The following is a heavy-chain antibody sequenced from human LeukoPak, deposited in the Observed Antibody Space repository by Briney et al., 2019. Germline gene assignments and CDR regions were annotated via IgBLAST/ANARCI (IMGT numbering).Heavy chain of an antibody. Sequence: GGSLRLSRAASGFTFRSFGMSWVRQAPGKGLEWVSYISRSGSIVYYADSVKGRFIISRDNAKNSLYLQMNSLRAEDTAVYYCARDLRDAYGEFDYWGQGTLVTVSS. J-gene: IGHJ4*02. D-gene: IGHD3-10*01. CDR1: GFTFRSFG. V-gene: IGHV3-48*04. CDR2: ISRSGSIV. CDR3: ARDLRDAYGEFDY.